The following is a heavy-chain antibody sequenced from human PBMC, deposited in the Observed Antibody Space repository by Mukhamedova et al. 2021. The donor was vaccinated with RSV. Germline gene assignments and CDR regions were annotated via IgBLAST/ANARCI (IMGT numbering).Heavy chain of an antibody. V-gene: IGHV4-34*01. CDR2: INHSGST. J-gene: IGHJ4*02. CDR3: ARLVEYWGYERDY. Sequence: PGKGLEWIGEINHSGSTNYNPSLKSRVTISVDTSKNQFSLKLSSVTAADTAVYYCARLVEYWGYERDYWGQGTLVTVSS. D-gene: IGHD5-12*01.